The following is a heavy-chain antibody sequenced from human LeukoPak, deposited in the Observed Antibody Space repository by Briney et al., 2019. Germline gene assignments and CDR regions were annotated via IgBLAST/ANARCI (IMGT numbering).Heavy chain of an antibody. CDR3: AKDATWYGGRYTTFGS. J-gene: IGHJ5*02. Sequence: GSLRLSCAASGLTFRTYSMCWVRQAPGKGPEWVSAITPGSDITHYADSVKGRFTISRDNSKSILYLEMNNLRAEDTAVYYCAKDATWYGGRYTTFGSWGQGTLVIVSS. D-gene: IGHD1-26*01. CDR2: ITPGSDIT. V-gene: IGHV3-23*01. CDR1: GLTFRTYS.